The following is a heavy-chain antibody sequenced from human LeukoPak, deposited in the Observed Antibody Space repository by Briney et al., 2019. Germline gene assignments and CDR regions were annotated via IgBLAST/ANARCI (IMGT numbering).Heavy chain of an antibody. D-gene: IGHD1-26*01. V-gene: IGHV4-4*07. CDR1: GGSISNYY. CDR2: MYTTGNT. J-gene: IGHJ4*02. Sequence: PSETLSLTCTVSGGSISNYYWSWIRQPAGKGLEWIGRMYTTGNTDYSPSLKSRVTMSVDTSKNQFSLRLNSVTAADTAVYYCARHVRELLLDYWGQGTLVTVSS. CDR3: ARHVRELLLDY.